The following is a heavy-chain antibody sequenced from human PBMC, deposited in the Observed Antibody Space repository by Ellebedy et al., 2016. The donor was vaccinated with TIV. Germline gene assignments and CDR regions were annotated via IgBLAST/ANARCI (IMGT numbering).Heavy chain of an antibody. J-gene: IGHJ2*01. D-gene: IGHD4-17*01. CDR2: MSDSGST. CDR1: GGSISSSSYY. V-gene: IGHV4-39*07. CDR3: ARDAREYGDYSGTAERYFDL. Sequence: SETLSLTCTVSGGSISSSSYYWGWIRQPPGKGLEWIGYMSDSGSTDYNPSLKSRVTISVGTSKNQFSLKLRSVTAADTAVYYCARDAREYGDYSGTAERYFDLWGRGTLVTVSS.